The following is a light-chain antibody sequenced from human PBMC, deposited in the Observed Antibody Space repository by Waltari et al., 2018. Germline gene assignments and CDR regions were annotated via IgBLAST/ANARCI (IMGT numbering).Light chain of an antibody. CDR1: LSVSGN. J-gene: IGKJ2*03. V-gene: IGKV3D-15*01. CDR2: GAS. Sequence: EVILTQSPATLSVSPGESATLSCRASLSVSGNLAWYQQKPGQAPRLLIYGASTRATGIPARFSGSGSETDFTLTISGLESEDFALYFCHQYNNWNSFGQGTKLEIK. CDR3: HQYNNWNS.